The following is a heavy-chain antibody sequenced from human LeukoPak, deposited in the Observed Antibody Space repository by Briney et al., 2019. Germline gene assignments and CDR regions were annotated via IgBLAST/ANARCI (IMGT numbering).Heavy chain of an antibody. J-gene: IGHJ4*02. V-gene: IGHV3-23*01. D-gene: IGHD6-19*01. CDR3: AKGSSGWHFDY. CDR1: GFTFSSYV. CDR2: ISDTGGST. Sequence: GDSPRLSCAASGFTFSSYVMNWVRQAPGKGLEWVSAISDTGGSTYYADSVRGRFTISRDNSKNTLYLQMNSLRAEDTAVYYCAKGSSGWHFDYWGQGTLVTVSS.